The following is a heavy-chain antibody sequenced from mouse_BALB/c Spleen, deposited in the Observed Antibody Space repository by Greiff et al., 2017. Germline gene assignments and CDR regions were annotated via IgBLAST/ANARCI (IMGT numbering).Heavy chain of an antibody. Sequence: EVKLVESGGGLVKPGGSLKLSCAASGFTFSSYAMSWVRQSPEKRLEWVAEISSGGSYTYYPDTVTGRFTISRDNAKNTLYLEMSSLRSEDTAMYYCARSTTFYAMDYWGQGTSVTVSS. J-gene: IGHJ4*01. CDR2: ISSGGSYT. CDR3: ARSTTFYAMDY. D-gene: IGHD2-1*01. CDR1: GFTFSSYA. V-gene: IGHV5-9-4*01.